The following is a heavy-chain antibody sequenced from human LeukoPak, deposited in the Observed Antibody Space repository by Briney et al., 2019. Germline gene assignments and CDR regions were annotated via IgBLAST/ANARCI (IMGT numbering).Heavy chain of an antibody. J-gene: IGHJ4*02. D-gene: IGHD3-10*01. Sequence: SETLSLTCAVYGWSFSGYYWSWIRQPPGKGLEWIGEINQSGSTKYNPSLKSRVTISVDTSKNQFSLKLTSVTAADTAVYYCARLPIYYGSGSWGQGTLVTVSS. CDR1: GWSFSGYY. CDR3: ARLPIYYGSGS. V-gene: IGHV4-34*01. CDR2: INQSGST.